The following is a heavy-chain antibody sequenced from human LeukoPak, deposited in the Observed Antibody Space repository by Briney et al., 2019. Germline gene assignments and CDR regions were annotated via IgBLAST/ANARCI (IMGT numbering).Heavy chain of an antibody. V-gene: IGHV3-23*01. J-gene: IGHJ4*02. D-gene: IGHD6-6*01. CDR1: GFTFSRYA. Sequence: GGTVRLSCAASGFTFSRYAMSGVSQAPGKGLEWVSAISYSGGSTNYADSVKGRFTISRDNSKYTLYLQMNSLRADDTATYYCAKDLVSIWGQGTLVTVSS. CDR2: ISYSGGST. CDR3: AKDLVSI.